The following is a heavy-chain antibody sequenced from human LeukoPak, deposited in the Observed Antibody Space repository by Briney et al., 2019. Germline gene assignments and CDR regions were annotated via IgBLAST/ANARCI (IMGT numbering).Heavy chain of an antibody. V-gene: IGHV3-15*01. J-gene: IGHJ4*02. CDR3: TTEVTTVPKYYFGY. CDR1: GFTFSNAW. D-gene: IGHD4-17*01. CDR2: IKSKTDGGTT. Sequence: GGSLRLSCAASGFTFSNAWMSWVRQAPGKGLEWVGRIKSKTDGGTTDYAAPVKGRFTISRDDSKNTLYLQMNSLKTEDTAVYYCTTEVTTVPKYYFGYWGQGTLVTVSS.